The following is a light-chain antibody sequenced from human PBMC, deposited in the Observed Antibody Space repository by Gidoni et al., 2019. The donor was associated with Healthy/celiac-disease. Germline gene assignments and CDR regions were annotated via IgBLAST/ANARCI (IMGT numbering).Light chain of an antibody. CDR2: WAS. CDR1: QSVLYSSHNKNY. V-gene: IGKV4-1*01. J-gene: IGKJ1*01. CDR3: QQYYSTLWT. Sequence: DVELPPSPDSLAVSLRERATINCKSSQSVLYSSHNKNYLAWYQQKPGQPPKLLIYWASTREAGVPDRVSGSRSGTDFTLTISSLQAEDVAVYYCQQYYSTLWTFXQXTKVEIK.